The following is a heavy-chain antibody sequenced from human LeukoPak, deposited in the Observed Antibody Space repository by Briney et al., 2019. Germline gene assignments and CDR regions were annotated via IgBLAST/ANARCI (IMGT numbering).Heavy chain of an antibody. Sequence: SETLSLTCTVSGGSISSYYWSWIRQPPGKGLEWIGYIYYSGSTNYNPSLKSRVTISVDTSKNQFSLKLSSVTAADTAVYYCARWGVLGDFWSGYYKGYYFDYWGQGTLVTVSS. CDR2: IYYSGST. V-gene: IGHV4-59*01. CDR1: GGSISSYY. J-gene: IGHJ4*02. D-gene: IGHD3-3*01. CDR3: ARWGVLGDFWSGYYKGYYFDY.